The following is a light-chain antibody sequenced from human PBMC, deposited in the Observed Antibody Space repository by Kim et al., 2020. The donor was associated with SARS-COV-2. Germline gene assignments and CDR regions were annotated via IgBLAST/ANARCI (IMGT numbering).Light chain of an antibody. CDR1: SSDVGGYNY. CDR2: DVS. V-gene: IGLV2-11*01. J-gene: IGLJ3*02. Sequence: QSVTISCTGTSSDVGGYNYVSWYQQHPGKAPKLMSYDVSKRPSGVPDRFSGSKSGNTASLTISGLQAEDEADYYCCSYAGSYTWVFGGGTQLTVL. CDR3: CSYAGSYTWV.